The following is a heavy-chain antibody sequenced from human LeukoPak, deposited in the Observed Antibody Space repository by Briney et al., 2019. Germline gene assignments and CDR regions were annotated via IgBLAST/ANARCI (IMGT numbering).Heavy chain of an antibody. CDR1: GGTFISYA. J-gene: IGHJ6*02. V-gene: IGHV1-69*13. Sequence: SVKVSCKASGGTFISYAISWVRQAPGQGLEWMGGIIPIFGTANYAQKFQGRVTITADESTSTAYMELSSLRSEDTAVYYCARGPYPKKYGMDVWGQGTTVTVSS. CDR3: ARGPYPKKYGMDV. CDR2: IIPIFGTA.